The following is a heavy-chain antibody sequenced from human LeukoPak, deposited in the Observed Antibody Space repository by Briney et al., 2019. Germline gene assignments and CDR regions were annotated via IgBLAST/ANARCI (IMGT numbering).Heavy chain of an antibody. J-gene: IGHJ4*02. D-gene: IGHD6-13*01. V-gene: IGHV3-21*01. CDR3: ARTIAEGPPYFDY. Sequence: GGSLRLSCAASGFTFSSYSMNWVRQAPGKGLEWVSSISSSSSYIYYADSVKGRFTISRDNAKNSLYLQMNSLRAEDTAVYYCARTIAEGPPYFDYWGQGTLVTVSS. CDR1: GFTFSSYS. CDR2: ISSSSSYI.